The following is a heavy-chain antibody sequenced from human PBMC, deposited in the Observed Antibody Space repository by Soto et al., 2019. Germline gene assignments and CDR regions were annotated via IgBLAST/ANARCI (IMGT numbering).Heavy chain of an antibody. CDR3: ARASGIAAAAPRPY. CDR2: INHSGST. Sequence: SETLSLTCAVYGGSFSGYYWGWIRQPPGKGLEWIGEINHSGSTNYNPSLKSRVTISVDTSKNQFSLKLSSVTAADTAVYYCARASGIAAAAPRPYWGQGTLVTVSS. CDR1: GGSFSGYY. D-gene: IGHD6-13*01. J-gene: IGHJ4*02. V-gene: IGHV4-34*01.